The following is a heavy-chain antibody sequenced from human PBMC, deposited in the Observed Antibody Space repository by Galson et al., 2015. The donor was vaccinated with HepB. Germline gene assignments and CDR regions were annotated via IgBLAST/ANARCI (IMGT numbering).Heavy chain of an antibody. Sequence: SLRLSCAASGFTFSSYWMSWVRQAPGKGLEWVANIKQDGSEKYYVDSVKGRFTISRDNAKNSLYLQMTSLRAEDTAVYYCARDRKSGSYSLDYWGQGTLVTVSS. D-gene: IGHD1-26*01. CDR2: IKQDGSEK. V-gene: IGHV3-7*03. CDR3: ARDRKSGSYSLDY. CDR1: GFTFSSYW. J-gene: IGHJ4*02.